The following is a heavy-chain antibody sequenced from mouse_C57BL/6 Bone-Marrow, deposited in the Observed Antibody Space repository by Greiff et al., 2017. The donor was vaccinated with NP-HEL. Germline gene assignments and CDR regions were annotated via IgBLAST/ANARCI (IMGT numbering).Heavy chain of an antibody. Sequence: QVQLQQPGAELVKPGASVKLSCKASGYTFTSYWMHWVKQRPGQGLEWIGMIHPNSGSTNYNEKFKSKATLTVDKSSSTAYMQLSSLTSEDSAVYYCARRGYGYGNYWYFDVWGTGTTVTVSS. CDR3: ARRGYGYGNYWYFDV. V-gene: IGHV1-64*01. CDR2: IHPNSGST. D-gene: IGHD2-1*01. J-gene: IGHJ1*03. CDR1: GYTFTSYW.